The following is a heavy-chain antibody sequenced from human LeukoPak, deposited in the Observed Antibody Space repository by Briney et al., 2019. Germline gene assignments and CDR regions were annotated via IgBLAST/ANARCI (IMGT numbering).Heavy chain of an antibody. Sequence: GGSLRLSCAASGFTFSSYWMSWVRQAPGKGLEWVANIKQDGSEKYYVDSVKGRFTISRDNAKNSLYLQMNSLRAEDTAVYYCAREDHILTGYPYFDYWGQGTLVTVSS. CDR3: AREDHILTGYPYFDY. D-gene: IGHD3-9*01. CDR1: GFTFSSYW. CDR2: IKQDGSEK. J-gene: IGHJ4*02. V-gene: IGHV3-7*03.